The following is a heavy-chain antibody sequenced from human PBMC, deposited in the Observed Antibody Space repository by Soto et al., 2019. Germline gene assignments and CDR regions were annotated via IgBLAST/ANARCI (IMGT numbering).Heavy chain of an antibody. V-gene: IGHV1-18*04. Sequence: QVPLVQSGAEVKKPGASVKVSCKASGYTFTSYGISWVRQAPGQGLEWMGWISAYNGNTNYAQKLQGRVTMTTDTSTSTAYVELRSLRSDDTAVYYCAREGPYGSSWLLTFDYWGQGTLVTVSS. CDR3: AREGPYGSSWLLTFDY. CDR1: GYTFTSYG. CDR2: ISAYNGNT. D-gene: IGHD6-13*01. J-gene: IGHJ4*02.